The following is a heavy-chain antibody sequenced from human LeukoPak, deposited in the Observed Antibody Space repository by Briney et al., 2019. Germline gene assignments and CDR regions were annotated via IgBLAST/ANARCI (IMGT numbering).Heavy chain of an antibody. CDR2: ISDSGGRT. D-gene: IGHD3-10*01. V-gene: IGHV3-23*01. CDR1: GLTFSSYG. CDR3: ARDRSQEFDP. Sequence: PGGSLRLSCAASGLTFSSYGMSWVRQAPGKGLEWVSAISDSGGRTFYADSVKGRFSISRDNSKNTLYLQMNRLRADDTAVYYCARDRSQEFDPWGQGTLVTVSS. J-gene: IGHJ5*02.